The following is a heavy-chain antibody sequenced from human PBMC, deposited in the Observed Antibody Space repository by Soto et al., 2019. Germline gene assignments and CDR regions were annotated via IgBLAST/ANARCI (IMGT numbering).Heavy chain of an antibody. V-gene: IGHV1-3*01. J-gene: IGHJ6*02. Sequence: ASVKVSCKAFGYTFTSYAMHWVRQDPGQRLEWMGWINAGNGNTKYSQKFQGRVTITADESTSTAYMELSSLRSEDTAVYYCASSRYCISTSCHPSSFGYYYYGMDVWGQGTTVTVS. CDR1: GYTFTSYA. D-gene: IGHD2-2*01. CDR2: INAGNGNT. CDR3: ASSRYCISTSCHPSSFGYYYYGMDV.